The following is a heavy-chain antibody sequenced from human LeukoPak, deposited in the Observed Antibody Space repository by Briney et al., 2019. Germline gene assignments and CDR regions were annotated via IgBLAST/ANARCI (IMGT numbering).Heavy chain of an antibody. CDR3: AREAYYYDSSGYWDAFDI. D-gene: IGHD3-22*01. J-gene: IGHJ3*02. Sequence: SETLSLTCTVSGGSISSGSYYWSWIRQPAGKGLEWIGRIYPSGSTTYNPSLKSRVTISTDTSKNQFSLKLSSVTAADTAVYYCAREAYYYDSSGYWDAFDIWGQGTMVTVSS. V-gene: IGHV4-61*02. CDR2: IYPSGST. CDR1: GGSISSGSYY.